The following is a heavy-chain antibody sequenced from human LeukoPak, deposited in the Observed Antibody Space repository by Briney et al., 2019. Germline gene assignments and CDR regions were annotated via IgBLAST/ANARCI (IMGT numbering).Heavy chain of an antibody. V-gene: IGHV3-30*18. Sequence: GGSLRLSCAASGFTFRSYGMHWVRQAPGKGLEWVALISYDGISEYYADSVRGRFTISGDNSKNTLYLQMNSLRTEDTAVYYCAKDNGACSGAGCYSFGYWGQGTLVTVSS. D-gene: IGHD2-15*01. CDR3: AKDNGACSGAGCYSFGY. CDR1: GFTFRSYG. J-gene: IGHJ4*02. CDR2: ISYDGISE.